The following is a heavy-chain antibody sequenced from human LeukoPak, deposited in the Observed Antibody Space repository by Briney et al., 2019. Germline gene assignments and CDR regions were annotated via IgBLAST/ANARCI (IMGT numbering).Heavy chain of an antibody. V-gene: IGHV4-59*01. Sequence: SETLSLTCTVSGGSISSYYWSWIRQPPGKGLEWIGYIYYSGSTNYNPSLKSRVTISVDTSKNQFSLKLSSVTAADTAVYYCARDSRDYVWGSYRPDAFDIWGQGTMVTVSS. D-gene: IGHD3-16*02. CDR3: ARDSRDYVWGSYRPDAFDI. CDR1: GGSISSYY. J-gene: IGHJ3*02. CDR2: IYYSGST.